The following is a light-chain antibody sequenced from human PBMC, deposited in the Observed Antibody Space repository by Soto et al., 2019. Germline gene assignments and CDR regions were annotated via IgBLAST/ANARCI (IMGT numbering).Light chain of an antibody. J-gene: IGKJ2*01. CDR1: QTIGTF. V-gene: IGKV1-39*01. CDR2: DTS. CDR3: QQSDTTPYP. Sequence: DIQMTQSPSSLSASVGDRVTIACRASQTIGTFLNWYQQEPGKAPKVLIYDTSSLQYGVPSRFSGSGSGTDFTLTISSLQPEDFATYFCQQSDTTPYPVGQGTILEI.